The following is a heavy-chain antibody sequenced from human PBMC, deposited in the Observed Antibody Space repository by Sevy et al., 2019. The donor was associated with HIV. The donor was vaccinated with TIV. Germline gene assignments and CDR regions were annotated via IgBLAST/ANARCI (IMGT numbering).Heavy chain of an antibody. V-gene: IGHV4-39*01. Sequence: SETLSLTCTVSGGSISSSSYYWGWIRQPPGKGLEWIGSIYYSGSTYYNPSPKSRVTISVDTSKNQFSLKLSSVTAADTAVYYCARGGGKQLWFELDYWGQGTLVTVSS. CDR2: IYYSGST. CDR1: GGSISSSSYY. D-gene: IGHD5-18*01. J-gene: IGHJ4*02. CDR3: ARGGGKQLWFELDY.